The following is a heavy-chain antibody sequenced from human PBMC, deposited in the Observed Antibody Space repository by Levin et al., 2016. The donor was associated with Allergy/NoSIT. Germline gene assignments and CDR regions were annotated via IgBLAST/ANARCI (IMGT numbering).Heavy chain of an antibody. D-gene: IGHD2-2*01. CDR2: IISNSKTI. CDR3: ARGFTSPDY. V-gene: IGHV3-48*02. J-gene: IGHJ4*02. Sequence: VRQAPGKGLEWLSSIISNSKTIYYADSVKGRFTISRDNAKDSLYLQMNSLRDEDTAVYYCARGFTSPDYWGQGTLVTVSS.